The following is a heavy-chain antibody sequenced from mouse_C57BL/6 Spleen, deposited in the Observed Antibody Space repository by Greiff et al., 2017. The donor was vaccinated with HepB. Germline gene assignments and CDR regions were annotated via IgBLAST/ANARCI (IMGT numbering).Heavy chain of an antibody. D-gene: IGHD1-1*02. J-gene: IGHJ2*01. CDR1: GFNIQDYY. CDR3: TTLGGSGFDY. CDR2: IDPEDGDT. V-gene: IGHV14-1*01. Sequence: EVQLQQSGAELVRPGASVKLSCTASGFNIQDYYMHWVKQRPEQGLEWVGRIDPEDGDTEYAPKFQGKATMTADTSSNTAYLQISSLTSEDTAVYYCTTLGGSGFDYWGQGTTLTVSS.